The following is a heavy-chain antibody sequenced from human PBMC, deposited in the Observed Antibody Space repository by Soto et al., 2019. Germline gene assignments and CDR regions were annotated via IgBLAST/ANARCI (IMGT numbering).Heavy chain of an antibody. CDR1: GFTFSSYA. Sequence: EVQLLESGGGLVQPGGSLRLSCAASGFTFSSYAMSWVRQAPGKGLEWVSAISGSGGSTYYADSVKGRFTISSDNPKNTLDLQMNSMRAEDTAVYYCEKETRPIFDYWGQGTLVTVSS. CDR3: EKETRPIFDY. D-gene: IGHD1-1*01. J-gene: IGHJ4*02. CDR2: ISGSGGST. V-gene: IGHV3-23*01.